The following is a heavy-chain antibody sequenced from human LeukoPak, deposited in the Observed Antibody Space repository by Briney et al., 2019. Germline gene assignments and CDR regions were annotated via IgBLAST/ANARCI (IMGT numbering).Heavy chain of an antibody. CDR2: ISGSGSSI. Sequence: GGSLRLSCAASGFTFSDYYMSWIRQAPGKGLEWLSYISGSGSSIFYADSVKGRFTISRDNAKNSLYLQMNSLRAEDTAVYYCAKDTDYYDSSGLNWFDPWGQGTLVTVSS. D-gene: IGHD3-22*01. J-gene: IGHJ5*02. V-gene: IGHV3-11*01. CDR3: AKDTDYYDSSGLNWFDP. CDR1: GFTFSDYY.